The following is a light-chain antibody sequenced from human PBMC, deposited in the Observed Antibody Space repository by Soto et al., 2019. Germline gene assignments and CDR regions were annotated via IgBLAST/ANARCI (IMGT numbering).Light chain of an antibody. CDR3: CSYTSSGTLV. Sequence: QSALTQPASVSGSLGQSITISCTGASSDVGDYNYVSWYQQHPRKAPKLMIFEVSNRPSGISTRFSGSKSGNTASLTISGLQGDDEAVYYCCSYTSSGTLVFGTGTKLTVL. CDR1: SSDVGDYNY. J-gene: IGLJ1*01. V-gene: IGLV2-14*01. CDR2: EVS.